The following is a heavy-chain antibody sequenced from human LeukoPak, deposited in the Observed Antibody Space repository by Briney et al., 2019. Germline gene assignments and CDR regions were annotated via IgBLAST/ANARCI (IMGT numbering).Heavy chain of an antibody. CDR1: GGSISTYC. CDR2: IYYSGST. Sequence: PSETLSLTCTVSGGSISTYCWSWIRQPPGKGLEWIGYIYYSGSTNYNPSLKSRVTLSVDASKNQFSLRLSSVTAADTAVYYCARLQYGDYVAFDYWGQGTLVTVSS. J-gene: IGHJ4*02. CDR3: ARLQYGDYVAFDY. D-gene: IGHD4-17*01. V-gene: IGHV4-59*01.